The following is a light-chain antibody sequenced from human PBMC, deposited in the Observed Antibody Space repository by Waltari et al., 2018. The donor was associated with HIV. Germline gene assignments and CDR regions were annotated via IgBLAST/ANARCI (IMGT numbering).Light chain of an antibody. J-gene: IGLJ2*01. V-gene: IGLV2-11*01. CDR3: CSYAGRCDCDVV. CDR2: DVT. Sequence: QSALTQPRSVSGSLGQSVTISCTVISSDVGGYNYVSWYQQHPGKAPKLLLFDVTKLPSGVADRFSGSKSGDTASLTISGLQSEDEADYYCCSYAGRCDCDVVFGGGTYLTVL. CDR1: SSDVGGYNY.